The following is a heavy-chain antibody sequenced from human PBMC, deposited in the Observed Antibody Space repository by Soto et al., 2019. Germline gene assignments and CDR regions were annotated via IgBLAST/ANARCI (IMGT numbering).Heavy chain of an antibody. CDR2: ISYDGSNK. J-gene: IGHJ4*02. Sequence: PGGSLRLSCAASGFTFSSYGMHWVRQAPGKGLEWVAVISYDGSNKYYADSVKGRFTISRDNSKNTLYLQMNSLRAEDTAVYYCAKDRTPFDYGDCFDYWGQGTLVTVSS. D-gene: IGHD4-17*01. CDR3: AKDRTPFDYGDCFDY. V-gene: IGHV3-30*18. CDR1: GFTFSSYG.